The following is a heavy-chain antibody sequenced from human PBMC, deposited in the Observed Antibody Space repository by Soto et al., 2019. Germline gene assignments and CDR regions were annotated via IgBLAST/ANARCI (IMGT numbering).Heavy chain of an antibody. CDR2: ISGSGGNT. V-gene: IGHV3-23*01. J-gene: IGHJ6*02. D-gene: IGHD3-16*01. Sequence: EVQLLESGGGLVQPGGSLRLSCAASGFTFSIYAMSWVRQAPGKGLEWVSSISGSGGNTYYADSVKGRFTISRDNSKNTLYLQKNSLRAKDTAVYYCGNRVGDVQPRAGGSYGMDVWGQGTTVTVSS. CDR3: GNRVGDVQPRAGGSYGMDV. CDR1: GFTFSIYA.